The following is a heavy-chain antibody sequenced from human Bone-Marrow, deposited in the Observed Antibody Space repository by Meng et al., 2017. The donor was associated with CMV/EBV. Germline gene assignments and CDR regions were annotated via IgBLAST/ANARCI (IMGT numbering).Heavy chain of an antibody. D-gene: IGHD5-12*01. CDR1: GIPFSDAW. Sequence: GESLKISCVVSGIPFSDAWMTWVRQAPGMGLEWVGRIISKRGGGTIDYAAPAKGRFIISRDDSKNMVYLQMNGLKNEDTAVYYCVWMNTEHTLGFWGQGAPVTVSS. CDR2: IISKRGGGTI. J-gene: IGHJ4*02. CDR3: VWMNTEHTLGF. V-gene: IGHV3-15*01.